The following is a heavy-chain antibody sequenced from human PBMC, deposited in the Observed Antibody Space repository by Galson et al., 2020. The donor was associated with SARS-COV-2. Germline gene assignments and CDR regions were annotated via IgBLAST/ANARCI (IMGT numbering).Heavy chain of an antibody. V-gene: IGHV4-39*01. CDR2: FHYSGRI. Sequence: SETLSLTCTVSGGSISSASSYWDWLRQPPGKGLEWLGSFHYSGRIYVNPSLKSRVTMPVDTSKNQFSLKLNSVTAADTAFYYCARHGKYCSGGSCYSGAFDFWGQGTMVTGSS. CDR3: ARHGKYCSGGSCYSGAFDF. D-gene: IGHD2-15*01. CDR1: GGSISSASSY. J-gene: IGHJ3*01.